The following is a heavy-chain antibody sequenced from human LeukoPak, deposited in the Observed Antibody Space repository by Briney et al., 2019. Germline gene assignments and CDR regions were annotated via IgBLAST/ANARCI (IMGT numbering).Heavy chain of an antibody. V-gene: IGHV3-53*01. CDR2: IYIGDNT. CDR3: AKDVCGNYCSFDV. D-gene: IGHD1-26*01. J-gene: IGHJ3*01. Sequence: GGSLRLSCAASGFTVSSSYMSWVRQAPGKGLEWVSVIYIGDNTYYADSAKGRFTISRDNSKNTVYLQMNSLRAEDTALYYCAKDVCGNYCSFDVWGQGTMVTVSS. CDR1: GFTVSSSY.